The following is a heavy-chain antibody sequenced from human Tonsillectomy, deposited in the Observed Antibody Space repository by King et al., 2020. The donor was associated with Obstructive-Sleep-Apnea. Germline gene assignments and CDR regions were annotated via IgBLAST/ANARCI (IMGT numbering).Heavy chain of an antibody. CDR3: ARGEYYYGSSGYYGSAFDI. J-gene: IGHJ3*02. CDR2: ISSSSSPK. CDR1: GFTFNTYS. V-gene: IGHV3-48*01. D-gene: IGHD3-22*01. Sequence: QLVQSGGGLVQPGGSLRLSCAASGFTFNTYSINWVRQAPGKGLEWVSYISSSSSPKKYEDSVKGRFTISRDNAKNSLYLQMNSLRAEDTAVYYCARGEYYYGSSGYYGSAFDIWGQGTMVTVSS.